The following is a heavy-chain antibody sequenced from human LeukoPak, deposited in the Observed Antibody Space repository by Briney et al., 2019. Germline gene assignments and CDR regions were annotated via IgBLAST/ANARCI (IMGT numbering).Heavy chain of an antibody. Sequence: ASVKVSCKASGYTFTGYYMHWVRQAPGQGLEWMGWISPNSGGTNYAQKFQGRVTMTRDTSISTAYMELSRLRSDDTAVYYCARDRFWSGWVQGDWFDPWGQGTLVTVSS. J-gene: IGHJ5*02. V-gene: IGHV1-2*02. D-gene: IGHD3-3*01. CDR3: ARDRFWSGWVQGDWFDP. CDR1: GYTFTGYY. CDR2: ISPNSGGT.